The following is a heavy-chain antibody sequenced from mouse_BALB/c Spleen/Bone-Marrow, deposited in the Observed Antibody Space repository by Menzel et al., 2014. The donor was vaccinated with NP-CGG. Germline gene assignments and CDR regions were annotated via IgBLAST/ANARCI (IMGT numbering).Heavy chain of an antibody. D-gene: IGHD4-1*01. Sequence: EVKLMESGGGLVQPGGSLKLSCAASGLTFSSYGMSWVRQTPDKRLELVATLNSNGGSTYYPDSVKGRFTISRDNAKNTLYQQMSSLKSEDTAMYYCARIWAYYAMDYWGQGTSVTVSS. CDR3: ARIWAYYAMDY. CDR2: LNSNGGST. V-gene: IGHV5-6-3*01. CDR1: GLTFSSYG. J-gene: IGHJ4*01.